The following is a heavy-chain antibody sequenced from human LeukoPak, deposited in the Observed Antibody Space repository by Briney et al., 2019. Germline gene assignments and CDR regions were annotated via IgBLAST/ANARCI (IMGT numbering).Heavy chain of an antibody. CDR1: GFTFSTYA. V-gene: IGHV3-23*01. CDR3: AKDRWELLPQTYYFDY. D-gene: IGHD1-26*01. J-gene: IGHJ4*02. Sequence: GRSLRLSCAASGFTFSTYAMGWVRQAPGEGLRWVSSISGNGVTTYYADSVKGRFTISRDNSKNTLYLHMNSLRAEDTAVYYCAKDRWELLPQTYYFDYWGQGTLVTVSS. CDR2: ISGNGVTT.